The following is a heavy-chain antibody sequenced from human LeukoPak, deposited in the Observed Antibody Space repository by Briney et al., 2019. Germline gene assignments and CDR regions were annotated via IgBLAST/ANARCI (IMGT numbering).Heavy chain of an antibody. Sequence: PGGSLRLSCAASGFTFSSYAMSGVRQAPGKGLEWVSAISGSGGSTYYADSVKGRFTISRDNSKNTLYLQMNSLRAEDTAVYYCAKVNSYYYGMDVWGQGTTVTVSS. CDR3: AKVNSYYYGMDV. J-gene: IGHJ6*02. V-gene: IGHV3-23*01. CDR2: ISGSGGST. D-gene: IGHD2/OR15-2a*01. CDR1: GFTFSSYA.